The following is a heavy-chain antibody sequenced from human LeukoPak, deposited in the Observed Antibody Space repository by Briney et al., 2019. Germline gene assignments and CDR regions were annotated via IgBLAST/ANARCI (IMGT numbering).Heavy chain of an antibody. V-gene: IGHV4-34*01. J-gene: IGHJ4*02. D-gene: IGHD3-22*01. Sequence: SETLSLTCAVYGGSFSGYYWSWIRQPPGKGLEWIGEINHSGSTNYNPSLKSRVTISVDTSKNQFSLKLSSVTAADTAVYYCARARSHRITMIVVVITAGRYFDYWGQGTLVTVSS. CDR2: INHSGST. CDR3: ARARSHRITMIVVVITAGRYFDY. CDR1: GGSFSGYY.